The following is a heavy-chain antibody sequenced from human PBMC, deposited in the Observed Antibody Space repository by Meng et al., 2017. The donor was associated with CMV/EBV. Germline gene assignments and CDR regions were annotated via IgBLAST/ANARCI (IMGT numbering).Heavy chain of an antibody. Sequence: SLKISCAASGFTFSSYAMHWVRQAPGKGLEWVAVISYDGSNKYYADSVKGRFTISRDNSKNTLYLQMNSLRAEDTAVYYCARDELYYYDSSGYKFDYWGQGTLVTVSS. V-gene: IGHV3-30-3*01. CDR1: GFTFSSYA. CDR3: ARDELYYYDSSGYKFDY. J-gene: IGHJ4*02. CDR2: ISYDGSNK. D-gene: IGHD3-22*01.